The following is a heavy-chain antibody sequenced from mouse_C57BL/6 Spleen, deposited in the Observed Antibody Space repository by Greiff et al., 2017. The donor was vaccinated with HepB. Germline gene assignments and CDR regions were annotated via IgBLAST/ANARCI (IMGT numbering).Heavy chain of an antibody. CDR2: IRLKSDNYAT. CDR3: TAIYDGYYQTTLFAY. D-gene: IGHD2-3*01. Sequence: EVKVEESGGGLVQPGGSMKLSCVASGFTFSNYWMNWVRQSPEKGLEWVAQIRLKSDNYATHYAESVKGRFTISRDDSKSSVYLQMNNLRAVDTGIYYCTAIYDGYYQTTLFAYWGQGTLVTVSA. CDR1: GFTFSNYW. V-gene: IGHV6-3*01. J-gene: IGHJ3*01.